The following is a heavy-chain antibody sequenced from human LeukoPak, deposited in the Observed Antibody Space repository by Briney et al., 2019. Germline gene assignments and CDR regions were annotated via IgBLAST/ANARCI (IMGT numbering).Heavy chain of an antibody. J-gene: IGHJ3*02. D-gene: IGHD6-13*01. Sequence: SETLSLTCTVSGGSISSNTYSWGWVRQPPGKGLEWIGSIYYGGSAYYNPSLKSRVTISLDTSKNHFSLKVHSVTAADTAVYYCAREDDTIADNTFDIWGQGTVVTVSS. CDR3: AREDDTIADNTFDI. CDR2: IYYGGSA. CDR1: GGSISSNTYS. V-gene: IGHV4-39*07.